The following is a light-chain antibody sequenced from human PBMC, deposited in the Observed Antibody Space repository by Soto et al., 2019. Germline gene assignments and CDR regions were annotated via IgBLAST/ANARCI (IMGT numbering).Light chain of an antibody. J-gene: IGKJ4*01. CDR3: QQYGSSLLT. CDR2: GAS. V-gene: IGKV3-20*01. CDR1: QGVTTN. Sequence: EIVMTQSPATLSVSPGERATLSCRAGQGVTTNFAWYQQKPGQAPRLLIYGASSRATGIPDRFSGSGSGTDFTLTISRLEPEDFAVYYCQQYGSSLLTFGGGTKADI.